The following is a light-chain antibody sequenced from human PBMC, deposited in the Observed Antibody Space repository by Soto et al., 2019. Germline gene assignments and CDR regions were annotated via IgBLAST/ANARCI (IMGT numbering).Light chain of an antibody. CDR1: QGIGST. V-gene: IGKV3-11*01. CDR3: QHRNNWPLT. J-gene: IGKJ4*01. CDR2: DSS. Sequence: EIVLTQSPAALSVSPGERVTLSCRASQGIGSTLAWYQQKPGHTPRLLIYDSSTRAISIPTRFTGRRSGTDFTLTISSLEPEDFAVYYCQHRNNWPLTFGGGTKVDIK.